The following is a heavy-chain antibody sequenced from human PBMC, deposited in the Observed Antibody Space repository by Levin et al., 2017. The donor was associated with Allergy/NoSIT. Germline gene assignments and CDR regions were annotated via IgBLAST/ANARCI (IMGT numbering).Heavy chain of an antibody. CDR1: GFSFSSSA. CDR3: AKGGGLTLAGSSNHFDY. V-gene: IGHV3-23*01. Sequence: GESLKISCAASGFSFSSSAMSWVRQTPGKGLEWVSVISGSGGTTYYPDSVKGRFTVSRDNSKNTLYLQMNSLRAEDTAVFYCAKGGGLTLAGSSNHFDYWGQGTQVTVSS. CDR2: ISGSGGTT. D-gene: IGHD6-19*01. J-gene: IGHJ4*02.